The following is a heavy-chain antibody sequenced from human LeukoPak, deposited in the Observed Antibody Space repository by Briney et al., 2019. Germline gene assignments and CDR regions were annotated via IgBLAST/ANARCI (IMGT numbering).Heavy chain of an antibody. V-gene: IGHV4-59*01. CDR3: ARDGGEEGISTWFDP. J-gene: IGHJ5*02. CDR1: GGSISSYY. Sequence: KPSETLSLTCTVSGGSISSYYWSWIRQPPGKGLEWIGYIYYSGSINYNPSLKSRVTISVDTSKNQFSLKLSSVTAADTAVYYCARDGGEEGISTWFDPWGQGTLVTVSS. D-gene: IGHD2/OR15-2a*01. CDR2: IYYSGSI.